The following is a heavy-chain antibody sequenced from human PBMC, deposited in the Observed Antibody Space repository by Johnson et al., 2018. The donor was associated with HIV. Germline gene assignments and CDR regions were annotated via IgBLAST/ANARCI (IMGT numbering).Heavy chain of an antibody. Sequence: VQLVESGGGVVQPGTSLRLSCAASGLTFSHYPMHWVRQAPGKGLEWVAVISYDGSNKYYADSVKGRFTISRDNSKSTLFLQMNSLRLEDTAVYYCAREPGRQWLVPGTFDIWGQGTMVTVSS. J-gene: IGHJ3*02. CDR2: ISYDGSNK. D-gene: IGHD6-19*01. CDR1: GLTFSHYP. CDR3: AREPGRQWLVPGTFDI. V-gene: IGHV3-30*04.